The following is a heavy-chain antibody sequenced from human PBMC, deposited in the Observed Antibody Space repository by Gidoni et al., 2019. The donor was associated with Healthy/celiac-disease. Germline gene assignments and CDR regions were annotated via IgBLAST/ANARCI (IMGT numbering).Heavy chain of an antibody. CDR2: FDPEDGET. J-gene: IGHJ4*02. V-gene: IGHV1-24*01. Sequence: QVQLVQSGAEVKKPGASVKVSCKVSGYTLTELSMHWVRQAPGKGLEWMGGFDPEDGETIYAQKFQGRVTMTEDTSTDTAYMELSSLRSEDTAVYYCATGYKWGNYYDSSGYQIHLDYWGQGTLVTVSS. CDR3: ATGYKWGNYYDSSGYQIHLDY. CDR1: GYTLTELS. D-gene: IGHD3-22*01.